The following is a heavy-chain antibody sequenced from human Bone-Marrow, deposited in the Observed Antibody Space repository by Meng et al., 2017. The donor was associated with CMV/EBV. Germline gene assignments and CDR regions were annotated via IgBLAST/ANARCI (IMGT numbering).Heavy chain of an antibody. V-gene: IGHV3-21*01. D-gene: IGHD4-23*01. J-gene: IGHJ4*02. CDR2: ISSSSSYI. CDR3: ARVDWYGGNSRVPFDY. Sequence: GESLKISCAASGFTFSSYSMNWVRQAPGKGLEWVSSISSSSSYIYYADSVKGRFTISRDNAKNSLYLQMNSLRAEDTAVYYCARVDWYGGNSRVPFDYWGQRNLVYVSS. CDR1: GFTFSSYS.